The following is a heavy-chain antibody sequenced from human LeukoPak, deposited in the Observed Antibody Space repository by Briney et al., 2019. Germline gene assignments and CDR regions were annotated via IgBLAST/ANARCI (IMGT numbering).Heavy chain of an antibody. J-gene: IGHJ6*03. CDR1: GFTFSSYA. CDR2: ISGSGGST. CDR3: AKEYGDYEVFDYYYYMDV. Sequence: GGSLRLSSAASGFTFSSYAMSWVRQAPGKGLEWVSAISGSGGSTYYADSVKGRFTISRDNSKNTLYLQMNSLRAEDTAVYYCAKEYGDYEVFDYYYYMDVWGKGTTVTVSS. D-gene: IGHD4-17*01. V-gene: IGHV3-23*01.